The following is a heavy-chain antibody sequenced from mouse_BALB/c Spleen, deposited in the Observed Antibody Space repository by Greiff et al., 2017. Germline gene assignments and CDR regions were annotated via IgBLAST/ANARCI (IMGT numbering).Heavy chain of an antibody. D-gene: IGHD4-1*02. Sequence: VQLKESGAELVKPGASVKLSCTASGFNIKDTYMHWVKQRPEQGLEWIGRIDPANGNTKYDPKFQGKATITADTSSNTAYLQLSSLTSEDTAVYYCGSTGVDYWGQGTTLTVSS. CDR2: IDPANGNT. CDR1: GFNIKDTY. J-gene: IGHJ2*01. CDR3: GSTGVDY. V-gene: IGHV14-3*02.